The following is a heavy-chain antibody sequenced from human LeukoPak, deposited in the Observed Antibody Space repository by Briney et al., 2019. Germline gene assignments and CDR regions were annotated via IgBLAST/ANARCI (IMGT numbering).Heavy chain of an antibody. CDR1: GFTFNSYE. Sequence: GGSLRLSCAASGFTFNSYEMNWVRQARGKGLEWVSYISSSGSPIYYADSVEGRFTISRDNAKNSLYLQMSSLRAEDTAMYYCARVYSNYDPAAMDVWGQGTTVTISS. J-gene: IGHJ6*02. V-gene: IGHV3-48*03. D-gene: IGHD4-11*01. CDR2: ISSSGSPI. CDR3: ARVYSNYDPAAMDV.